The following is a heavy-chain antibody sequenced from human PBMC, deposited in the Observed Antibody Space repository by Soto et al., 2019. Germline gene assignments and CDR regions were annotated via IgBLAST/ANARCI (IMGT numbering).Heavy chain of an antibody. CDR2: ISSSSSTI. Sequence: GGSLRLSCAASGFTFSSYSMNWVRQAPGKGLEWVSYISSSSSTIYYADSVKGRFTISRDNAKNSLYLQMNSLRAEDTAVYYCASDFWSGYDYQSDYWGQGTLVTVSS. J-gene: IGHJ4*02. CDR1: GFTFSSYS. D-gene: IGHD5-12*01. CDR3: ASDFWSGYDYQSDY. V-gene: IGHV3-48*01.